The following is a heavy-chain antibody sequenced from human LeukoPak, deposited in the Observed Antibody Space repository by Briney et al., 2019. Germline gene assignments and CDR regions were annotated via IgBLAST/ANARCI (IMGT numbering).Heavy chain of an antibody. CDR3: AREDLRSSGFDS. CDR2: ISSSSSFL. V-gene: IGHV3-21*01. D-gene: IGHD6-6*01. J-gene: IGHJ4*02. CDR1: GFTFSSHS. Sequence: GGSLRLSCAASGFTFSSHSMNWVRQAPGKGLEWVSSISSSSSFLYYADSVKGRFTISRDNAKNSLYLQMNSLRVEDTAVYYCAREDLRSSGFDSWGQGALVTVSS.